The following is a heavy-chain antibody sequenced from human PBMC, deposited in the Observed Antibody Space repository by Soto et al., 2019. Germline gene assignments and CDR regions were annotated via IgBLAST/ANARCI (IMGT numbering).Heavy chain of an antibody. CDR1: GGSISSGDYY. Sequence: SETLSLTCTVSGGSISSGDYYWSWIRQPPGKGLEWIGYIYYSGSTYYNPSLKSRVTISVDTSKNQFSLKLSSVTAADTAVYYCARARYCSSTSCRTFPYYYDSSGYYFDYWGQGTLVTVP. J-gene: IGHJ4*02. D-gene: IGHD3-22*01. V-gene: IGHV4-30-4*01. CDR2: IYYSGST. CDR3: ARARYCSSTSCRTFPYYYDSSGYYFDY.